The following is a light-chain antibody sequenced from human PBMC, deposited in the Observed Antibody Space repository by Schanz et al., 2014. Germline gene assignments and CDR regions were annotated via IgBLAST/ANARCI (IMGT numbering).Light chain of an antibody. V-gene: IGKV3-15*01. CDR3: QQYNKRPPLT. CDR2: GAS. Sequence: EIVLTQSPGTLSLSPGERATLSCRASQSVSSNLAWYQQKPGQAPRLLIYGASTRATGIPARCSGSGSGTDFTLTISSLQSEDFAVYYCQQYNKRPPLTFGGGTKVEIK. CDR1: QSVSSN. J-gene: IGKJ4*01.